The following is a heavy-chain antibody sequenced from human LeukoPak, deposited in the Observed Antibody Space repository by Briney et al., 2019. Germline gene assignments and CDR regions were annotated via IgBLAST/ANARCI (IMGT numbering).Heavy chain of an antibody. CDR2: FDPEDGET. CDR1: GYTLTELS. Sequence: ASVKVSCKVSGYTLTELSTHWVRQAPGKGLEWMGGFDPEDGETIYAQKFQGRVTMTEDTSTDTAYMELSSLRSEDTAVYYCATDGPRAVAGTNWFDPWGQGTLVTVSS. CDR3: ATDGPRAVAGTNWFDP. D-gene: IGHD6-19*01. V-gene: IGHV1-24*01. J-gene: IGHJ5*02.